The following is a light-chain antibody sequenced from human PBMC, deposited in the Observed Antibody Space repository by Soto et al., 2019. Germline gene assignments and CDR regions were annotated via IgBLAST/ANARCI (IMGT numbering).Light chain of an antibody. Sequence: EIVMTQSPATLSVSPWERATLSCMASQIFSSNLAWYQQKPGQAPRLLIYGASTRATGVPARFSGSGSGTEFTLTISSLQSEDFAVYYCQQYNNWPRTFGQGTRLEIK. J-gene: IGKJ5*01. CDR1: QIFSSN. V-gene: IGKV3-15*01. CDR3: QQYNNWPRT. CDR2: GAS.